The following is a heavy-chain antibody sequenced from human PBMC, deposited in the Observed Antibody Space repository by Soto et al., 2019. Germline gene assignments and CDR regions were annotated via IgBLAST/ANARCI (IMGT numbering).Heavy chain of an antibody. CDR2: ISGSGGST. Sequence: EVQLLESGGGLVQPGGSLRLSCAASGLTFSSYAMTWVRQAPGKGLEWGSGISGSGGSTYHADSVKGRFTLSRDNSKNTLYLQMNSMRAEDTGVYYCAKDLYRYDFWGHGPLVTVSS. J-gene: IGHJ4*01. D-gene: IGHD2-15*01. CDR3: AKDLYRYDF. CDR1: GLTFSSYA. V-gene: IGHV3-23*01.